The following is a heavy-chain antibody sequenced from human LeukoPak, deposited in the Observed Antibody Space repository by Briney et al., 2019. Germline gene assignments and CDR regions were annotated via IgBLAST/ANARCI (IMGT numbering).Heavy chain of an antibody. CDR3: ARVSGVGKLQWLVRGGGDY. Sequence: GGSLRLSCAASGFTFSSYSMNWVRQAPGKGLEWVSYISSSSSTIYYADSVKGRFTISRDNAKNSLYLQMNSLRDEDTAVYYCARVSGVGKLQWLVRGGGDYWGQGTLVTVSS. J-gene: IGHJ4*02. D-gene: IGHD6-19*01. V-gene: IGHV3-48*02. CDR2: ISSSSSTI. CDR1: GFTFSSYS.